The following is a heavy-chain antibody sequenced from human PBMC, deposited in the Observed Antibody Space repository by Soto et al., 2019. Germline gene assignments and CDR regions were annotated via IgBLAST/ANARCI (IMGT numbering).Heavy chain of an antibody. Sequence: KPSETLSLTCSVSADSFSKYYWTWIRQPPGEGLEWIGYIYFNGNTNYNPSLKGRVTISIDTSKKQFSLNLGSVTAADTAVYYCASVTFGGVVLAHWGQGTLVTVSS. CDR3: ASVTFGGVVLAH. J-gene: IGHJ4*02. V-gene: IGHV4-59*01. CDR2: IYFNGNT. CDR1: ADSFSKYY. D-gene: IGHD3-16*01.